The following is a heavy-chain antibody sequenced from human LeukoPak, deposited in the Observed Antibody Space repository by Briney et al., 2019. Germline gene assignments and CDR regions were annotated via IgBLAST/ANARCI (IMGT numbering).Heavy chain of an antibody. Sequence: SETLSLTCAVYGLSFSGYYWSWIRQPPGKGLEWIVEINHSGSTNYNPSLKSRVTISVDTSKNQFSLKLSSVTAADTAVYYCARGRSSYYGSGSYEPGGEGTLVTVSS. CDR3: ARGRSSYYGSGSYEP. J-gene: IGHJ5*02. CDR2: INHSGST. D-gene: IGHD3-10*01. V-gene: IGHV4-34*01. CDR1: GLSFSGYY.